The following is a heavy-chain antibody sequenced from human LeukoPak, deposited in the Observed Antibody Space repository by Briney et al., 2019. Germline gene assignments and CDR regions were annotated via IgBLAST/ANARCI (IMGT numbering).Heavy chain of an antibody. D-gene: IGHD3-10*01. CDR3: ARGPYGSGSYYNLGFDY. J-gene: IGHJ4*02. Sequence: SETLSLTCAVYGGSFSGYYWSWIRQPPGKGLEWIGEINHSGSTNYNPSIKSRVTISVDTSKNQFSLKLSSVTAADTAVYYCARGPYGSGSYYNLGFDYWGQGTLVTVPS. CDR2: INHSGST. CDR1: GGSFSGYY. V-gene: IGHV4-34*01.